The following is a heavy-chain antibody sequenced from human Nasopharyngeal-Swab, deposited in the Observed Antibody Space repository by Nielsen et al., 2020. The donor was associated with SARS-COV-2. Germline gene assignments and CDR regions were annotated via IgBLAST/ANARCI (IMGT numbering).Heavy chain of an antibody. V-gene: IGHV4-61*01. J-gene: IGHJ3*02. D-gene: IGHD2-2*01. CDR2: IYYSGST. CDR1: GGSVSSGSYY. CDR3: ARGRQYQLLFIFVEDAFDT. Sequence: SETLSLTCTVSGGSVSSGSYYWSWIRQPPGKGLEWIGYIYYSGSTNYNPSLKSRVTISVDTSKNQFSLKLSSVTAADTAVYYCARGRQYQLLFIFVEDAFDTWGQGTMVTVSS.